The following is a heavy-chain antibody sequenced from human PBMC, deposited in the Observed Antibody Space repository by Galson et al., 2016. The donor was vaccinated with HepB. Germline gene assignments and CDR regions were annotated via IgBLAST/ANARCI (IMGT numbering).Heavy chain of an antibody. CDR2: VYWDDDY. D-gene: IGHD7-27*01. V-gene: IGHV2-5*02. Sequence: PALVKPTQTLTLTCTVSGFSLNSYGVGVAWIRQPPGEAPEWLGAVYWDDDYRHSPALKSRITITRDTSRDQVSLTLTNMDPVDSATYYCAYTSARYATNWYPNWLDPWGQGTLVTVSS. CDR1: GFSLNSYGVG. J-gene: IGHJ5*02. CDR3: AYTSARYATNWYPNWLDP.